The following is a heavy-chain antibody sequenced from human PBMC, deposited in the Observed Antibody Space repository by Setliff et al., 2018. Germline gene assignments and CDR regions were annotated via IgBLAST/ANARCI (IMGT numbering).Heavy chain of an antibody. V-gene: IGHV4-38-2*01. D-gene: IGHD1-26*01. CDR3: ARVPALGGMVGTHGIDY. Sequence: SQTLSLTCAVSSLSVSSGYFWGWIRQTPGKGLEWIGCMYHGGTTHYNPSPKTRVTISLDTSRNEFSLKLTSVTAADTAVYYCARVPALGGMVGTHGIDYWGQGTLVTVSS. CDR1: SLSVSSGYF. J-gene: IGHJ4*02. CDR2: MYHGGTT.